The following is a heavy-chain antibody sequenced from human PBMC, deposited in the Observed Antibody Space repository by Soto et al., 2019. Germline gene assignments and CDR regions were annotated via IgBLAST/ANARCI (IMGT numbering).Heavy chain of an antibody. J-gene: IGHJ6*02. CDR1: GGTFKNYA. V-gene: IGHV1-69*01. D-gene: IGHD5-12*01. Sequence: QVQLVQSGAEVKKPGSSVKVSCKASGGTFKNYAISWVRQAPGQGLDWMGGFIGIFGRPNYAQEFQGRVSISADDSTSTVYMELSSLRSEDTAMYYCANSDVGETPIKGCFYYKGMDVWGHGTTVIVSS. CDR3: ANSDVGETPIKGCFYYKGMDV. CDR2: FIGIFGRP.